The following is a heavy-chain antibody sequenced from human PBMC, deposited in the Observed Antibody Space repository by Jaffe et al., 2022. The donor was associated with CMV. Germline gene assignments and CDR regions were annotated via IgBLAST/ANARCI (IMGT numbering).Heavy chain of an antibody. J-gene: IGHJ6*02. CDR2: IGTAGDT. V-gene: IGHV3-13*01. CDR1: GFTFSSYD. D-gene: IGHD3-10*01. CDR3: ARARFPGDYYYYGMDV. Sequence: EVQLVESGGGLVQPGGSLRLSCAASGFTFSSYDMHWVRQATGKGLEWVSAIGTAGDTYYPGSVKGRFTISRENAKNSLYLQMNSLRAGDTAVYYCARARFPGDYYYYGMDVWGQGTTVTVSS.